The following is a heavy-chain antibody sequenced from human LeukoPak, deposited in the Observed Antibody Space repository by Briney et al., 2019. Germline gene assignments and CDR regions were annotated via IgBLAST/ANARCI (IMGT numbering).Heavy chain of an antibody. Sequence: ASVKVSRKASGYTFTSYDINWVRQATGQGLEWMGWMNPNSGNTGYAQKFQGRVTMTRNTSISTAYMELSSLRSEDTAVYYCATGHSGWLLLLDYWGQGTLVTVSS. CDR3: ATGHSGWLLLLDY. CDR1: GYTFTSYD. CDR2: MNPNSGNT. D-gene: IGHD3-22*01. V-gene: IGHV1-8*01. J-gene: IGHJ4*02.